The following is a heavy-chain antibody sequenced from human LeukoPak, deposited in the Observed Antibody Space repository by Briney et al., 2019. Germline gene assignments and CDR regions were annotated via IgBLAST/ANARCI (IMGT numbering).Heavy chain of an antibody. D-gene: IGHD4-23*01. J-gene: IGHJ4*02. Sequence: PGGSLRLSCTASGFTIGDYAMSWVRQAPGKGLGWVGFIRSKAYGGTTEYAASVKGRFTISRDDSKSIAYLQMNSLKTEDTAVYYCTRENGGNSRWGQGTLVTVSS. CDR2: IRSKAYGGTT. CDR3: TRENGGNSR. CDR1: GFTIGDYA. V-gene: IGHV3-49*04.